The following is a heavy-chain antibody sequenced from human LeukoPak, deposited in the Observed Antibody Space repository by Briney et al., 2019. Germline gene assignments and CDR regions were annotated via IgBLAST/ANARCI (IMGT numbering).Heavy chain of an antibody. J-gene: IGHJ5*02. CDR2: INHSGST. CDR3: ARGGYCSGGSCSLDP. CDR1: GGSFSGYY. D-gene: IGHD2-15*01. Sequence: PSETLSLTCAVYGGSFSGYYWSWIRQPPGKGLEWIGEINHSGSTNYNPSLKSRVTISVDTSKNQFSLKLSSVTAADTAVYYCARGGYCSGGSCSLDPWGQGTLVTVSS. V-gene: IGHV4-34*01.